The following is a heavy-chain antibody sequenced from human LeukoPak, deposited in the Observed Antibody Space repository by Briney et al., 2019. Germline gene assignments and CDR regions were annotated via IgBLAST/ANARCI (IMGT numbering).Heavy chain of an antibody. V-gene: IGHV1-46*01. Sequence: GASVKVSCKASGYTLTSYYMHWVRQAPGQGLEWMGIINPSGGSTSYAQKFQGRVTMTRDTSTSTVYMELSSLRSEDTAVYYCARSPSSSWPGTNWFDPWGQGTLVTVSS. CDR3: ARSPSSSWPGTNWFDP. J-gene: IGHJ5*02. CDR1: GYTLTSYY. D-gene: IGHD6-13*01. CDR2: INPSGGST.